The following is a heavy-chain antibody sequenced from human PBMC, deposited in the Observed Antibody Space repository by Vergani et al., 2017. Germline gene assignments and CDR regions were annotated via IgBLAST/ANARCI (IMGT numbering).Heavy chain of an antibody. V-gene: IGHV1-69*04. CDR1: GGTFSSYA. J-gene: IGHJ6*02. Sequence: QVQLVQSGAEVKKPGSSVKVSCKASGGTFSSYAISWVRQAPGQGLEWMGRIIPILGIANYAQKFQGRVTITADKSTSTAYMELSSLRSEDTAVYYCARDVVWGSSTLDEGMDVWGQGTTVTVSS. D-gene: IGHD3-16*01. CDR3: ARDVVWGSSTLDEGMDV. CDR2: IIPILGIA.